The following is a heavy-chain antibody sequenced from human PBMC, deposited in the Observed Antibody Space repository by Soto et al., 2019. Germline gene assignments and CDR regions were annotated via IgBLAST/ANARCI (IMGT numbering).Heavy chain of an antibody. CDR3: ARLYGPRYFDL. J-gene: IGHJ2*01. Sequence: SETLSLTCTVSGGSISSYYWSWIRQPPGKGLEWIGYIYYSGSTNYNPSLKSRVTISVDTSKNQFSLKLSSVTAADTAVYYCARLYGPRYFDLWGRGTLVTVSS. CDR2: IYYSGST. V-gene: IGHV4-59*01. D-gene: IGHD3-10*01. CDR1: GGSISSYY.